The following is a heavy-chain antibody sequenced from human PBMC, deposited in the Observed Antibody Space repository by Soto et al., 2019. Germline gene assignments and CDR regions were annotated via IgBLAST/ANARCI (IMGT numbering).Heavy chain of an antibody. CDR1: GFIFRNYA. V-gene: IGHV3-23*01. CDR2: ISGSGVGT. D-gene: IGHD3-22*01. J-gene: IGHJ4*02. CDR3: AKDVDTVGLSDGSGYFDL. Sequence: SLRLSCEASGFIFRNYAMSWVRQAPGKGLEWVSSISGSGVGTYYADSVQGRFTISRDNSTNTLFLQLSSLRAEDTALYYCAKDVDTVGLSDGSGYFDLWGQGALVTVSS.